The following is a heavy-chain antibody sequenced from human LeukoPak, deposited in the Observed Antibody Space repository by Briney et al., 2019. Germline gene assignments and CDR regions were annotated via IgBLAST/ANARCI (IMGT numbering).Heavy chain of an antibody. D-gene: IGHD3-10*01. CDR3: ATEAIVERRGSGTYYNSGAFDI. Sequence: ASVKVSCKVSGYTLTELSMHWVRQAPGKGLEWMGGFDPENEEKIYAQKFQGRVTMTEDTSTDTAYMELSSLRSEDTASYYCATEAIVERRGSGTYYNSGAFDIWGLGTMVTVSS. CDR1: GYTLTELS. J-gene: IGHJ3*02. V-gene: IGHV1-24*01. CDR2: FDPENEEK.